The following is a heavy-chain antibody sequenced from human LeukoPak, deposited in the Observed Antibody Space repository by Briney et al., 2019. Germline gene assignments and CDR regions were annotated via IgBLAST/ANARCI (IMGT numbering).Heavy chain of an antibody. CDR3: ARSGVWGSYRSRPFDY. J-gene: IGHJ4*02. V-gene: IGHV1-69*02. CDR1: GGTFSSYT. CDR2: IIPILGIA. D-gene: IGHD3-16*02. Sequence: SVKVSCKASGGTFSSYTISWVRQAPGQGLEWMGRIIPILGIANYAQKFQGRVTITADKSTSTAYMELSSLRSEDTAVYYCARSGVWGSYRSRPFDYRGQGTLVTVSS.